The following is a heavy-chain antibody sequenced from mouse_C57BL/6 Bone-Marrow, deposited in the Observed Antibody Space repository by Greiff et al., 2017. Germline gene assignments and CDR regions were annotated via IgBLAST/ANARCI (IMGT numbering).Heavy chain of an antibody. J-gene: IGHJ4*01. CDR1: GYTFTSYW. Sequence: VQLKQPGAELVKPGASVKMSCKASGYTFTSYWITWVKQRPGQGLEWIGDIYPGSGSTNYNEKFKSKATLTVDTSSSTAYMQLSSLTSEDSAVYYCAEGFITTVVATYYYAMDYWGQGTSVTVSS. D-gene: IGHD1-1*01. CDR3: AEGFITTVVATYYYAMDY. CDR2: IYPGSGST. V-gene: IGHV1-55*01.